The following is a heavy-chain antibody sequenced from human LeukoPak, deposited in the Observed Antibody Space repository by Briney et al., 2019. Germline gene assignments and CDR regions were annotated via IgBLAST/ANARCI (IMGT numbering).Heavy chain of an antibody. J-gene: IGHJ6*02. CDR2: IIPIFGTA. CDR3: AAPVSIAARFHYYGMDV. Sequence: ASVKVSSKASGGTFISYAISWVRQAPGQGLEWMGGIIPIFGTANYAQKFQGRVTITADESTSTAYMELSSLRSEDTAVYYCAAPVSIAARFHYYGMDVWGQGTTVTVSS. CDR1: GGTFISYA. D-gene: IGHD6-6*01. V-gene: IGHV1-69*13.